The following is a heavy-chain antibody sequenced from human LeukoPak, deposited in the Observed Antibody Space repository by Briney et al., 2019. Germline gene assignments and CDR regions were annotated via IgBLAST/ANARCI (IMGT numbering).Heavy chain of an antibody. Sequence: SETLSLTCAVYGGSFSAYYWSWIRQPPGEGLEWIGEINHSGSTYYNPSLKSRVTISVDTSKNQFSLKLSSVTAADTAVYYCARGGYYGSGNDFRFDPWGQGTLVTVSS. V-gene: IGHV4-34*01. CDR3: ARGGYYGSGNDFRFDP. D-gene: IGHD3-10*01. CDR2: INHSGST. J-gene: IGHJ5*02. CDR1: GGSFSAYY.